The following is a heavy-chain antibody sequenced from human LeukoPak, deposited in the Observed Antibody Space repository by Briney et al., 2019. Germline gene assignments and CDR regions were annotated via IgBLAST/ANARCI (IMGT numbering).Heavy chain of an antibody. Sequence: PGGSLRLSCAASGFTFSSYAMSWVSQAPGKGLEWVSAIRSDGSITNYADSVKGRFTISRDNSKNTLDLQMNSLRADDTAVYHCAKRSCSGGSCNFDYWGQGTLVTVSS. CDR2: IRSDGSIT. D-gene: IGHD2-15*01. CDR3: AKRSCSGGSCNFDY. V-gene: IGHV3-23*01. J-gene: IGHJ4*02. CDR1: GFTFSSYA.